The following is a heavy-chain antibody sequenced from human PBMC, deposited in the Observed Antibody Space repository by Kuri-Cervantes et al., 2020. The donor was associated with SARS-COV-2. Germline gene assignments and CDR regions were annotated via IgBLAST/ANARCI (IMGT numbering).Heavy chain of an antibody. Sequence: GGSLRLCCKGSGYSFHRNWIAWVRQMPGKGLEWMGIIFPADSDTRYSPSFQGQVTISADKSINIAYLQWSSLKASDTAMYYCARRGGSNTWNPFDYWGQGTLVTVSS. D-gene: IGHD1-20*01. CDR2: IFPADSDT. CDR3: ARRGGSNTWNPFDY. CDR1: GYSFHRNW. J-gene: IGHJ4*02. V-gene: IGHV5-51*01.